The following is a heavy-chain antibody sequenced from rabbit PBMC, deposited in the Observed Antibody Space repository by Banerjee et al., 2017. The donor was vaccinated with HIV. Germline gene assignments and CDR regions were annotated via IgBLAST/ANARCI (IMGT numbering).Heavy chain of an antibody. Sequence: QSLEESGGGLVKPGATLTLTCTASGFSFSSSYWICWVRQAPGKGLEWIACIYAGDGNTYYASWAKGRFTISKTSSTTVTLQMTSLTAADTATYFCARDLPISGGYSFDLWGPGTLVTVS. CDR1: GFSFSSSYW. D-gene: IGHD1-1*01. CDR2: IYAGDGNT. J-gene: IGHJ4*01. V-gene: IGHV1S40*01. CDR3: ARDLPISGGYSFDL.